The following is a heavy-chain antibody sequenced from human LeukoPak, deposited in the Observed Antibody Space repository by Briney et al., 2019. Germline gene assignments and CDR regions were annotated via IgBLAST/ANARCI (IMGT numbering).Heavy chain of an antibody. J-gene: IGHJ5*02. CDR2: INPNSGGT. V-gene: IGHV1-2*02. CDR1: GYTFTSYD. CDR3: ARGHGIKSFSNWFDP. D-gene: IGHD1-14*01. Sequence: ASVKVSCKASGYTFTSYDINWVRQAPGQGLEWMGWINPNSGGTNYAQKFQGRVTMTRDTSISTAYMELSRLRSDDTAVYYCARGHGIKSFSNWFDPWGQGTLVTVSS.